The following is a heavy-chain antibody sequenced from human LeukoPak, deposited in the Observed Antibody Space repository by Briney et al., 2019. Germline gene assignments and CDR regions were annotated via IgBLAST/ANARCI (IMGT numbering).Heavy chain of an antibody. CDR3: ARVLNYYDSSGYYFSC. Sequence: GGSLRLSCAASGFTFSYNTMHGVRQAPGKGLEGVAVISYDGSNEYYAESAKGRFTISRDNTKNTLYLQINSLRVEDTAVYYCARVLNYYDSSGYYFSCGGQATLVTVYS. V-gene: IGHV3-30-3*01. D-gene: IGHD3-22*01. J-gene: IGHJ4*02. CDR2: ISYDGSNE. CDR1: GFTFSYNT.